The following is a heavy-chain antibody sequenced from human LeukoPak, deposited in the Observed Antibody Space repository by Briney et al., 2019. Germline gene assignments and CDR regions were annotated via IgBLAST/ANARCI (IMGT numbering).Heavy chain of an antibody. CDR1: GFTFSSYS. CDR2: ISGSSSII. D-gene: IGHD3-22*01. Sequence: GGSLRLSCAASGFTFSSYSMNWVRQAPGKGLEWVSFISGSSSIIHYADSVKGRFTISRDNAKNSLYLQMNSLRAEDTAVYYCARSGTTYYYDSGSRIWGQGTMVTVSS. J-gene: IGHJ3*02. V-gene: IGHV3-48*04. CDR3: ARSGTTYYYDSGSRI.